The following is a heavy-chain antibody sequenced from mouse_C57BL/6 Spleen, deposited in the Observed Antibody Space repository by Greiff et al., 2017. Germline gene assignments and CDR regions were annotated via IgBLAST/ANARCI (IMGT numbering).Heavy chain of an antibody. CDR3: ARWGDYDDAMDY. CDR1: GYTFTSYW. V-gene: IGHV1-55*01. CDR2: IYPGSGST. D-gene: IGHD2-4*01. J-gene: IGHJ4*01. Sequence: QVQLQQPGAELVKPGASVKMSCKASGYTFTSYWITWVKQRPGQGLEWIGDIYPGSGSTNYNEKFKSKATLTVDTSSSTAYMQLSSLTSEDSAVYYCARWGDYDDAMDYWGQGTSVTVSS.